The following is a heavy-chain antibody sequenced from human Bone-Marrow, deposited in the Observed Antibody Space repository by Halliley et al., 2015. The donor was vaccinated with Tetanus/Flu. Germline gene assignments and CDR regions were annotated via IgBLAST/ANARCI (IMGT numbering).Heavy chain of an antibody. CDR3: ARVRVSIYGEIISKYFDL. V-gene: IGHV4-59*08. Sequence: YITYSGATNLNPSLTSRTTITIDRSKKHFSLELSSVNAADTAVYYCARVRVSIYGEIISKYFDLWGRGTLVTVSS. D-gene: IGHD3-3*01. CDR2: ITYSGAT. J-gene: IGHJ2*01.